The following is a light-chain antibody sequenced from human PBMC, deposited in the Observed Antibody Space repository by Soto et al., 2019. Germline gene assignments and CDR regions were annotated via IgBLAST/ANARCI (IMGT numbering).Light chain of an antibody. J-gene: IGLJ2*01. CDR2: DVN. CDR1: SSDIGGYDY. CDR3: TSYASGSSHVV. V-gene: IGLV2-14*01. Sequence: QSALTQPASVSGSPGQSSTLSCTGTSSDIGGYDYVSWYQRHPGKAPKLIIYDVNNRLSGVSNRFSGSKSGNTASLTMSGLQAEDEADYYCTSYASGSSHVVFGGGTKLTVL.